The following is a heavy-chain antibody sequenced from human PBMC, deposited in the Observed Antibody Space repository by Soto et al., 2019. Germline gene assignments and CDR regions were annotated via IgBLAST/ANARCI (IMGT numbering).Heavy chain of an antibody. CDR1: GFTVSSNY. CDR2: IYSGGST. J-gene: IGHJ6*02. Sequence: EVQLVESGGGLIQPGGSLRLSCAASGFTVSSNYMSWVRQAPGKGLERVSVIYSGGSTYYADSVKGRFTISRDNSKNTLYLQMNSLRAEDTAVYYCARDEVVVVPAAGYYYYGMVVWGQGTTVTVSS. CDR3: ARDEVVVVPAAGYYYYGMVV. D-gene: IGHD2-2*01. V-gene: IGHV3-53*01.